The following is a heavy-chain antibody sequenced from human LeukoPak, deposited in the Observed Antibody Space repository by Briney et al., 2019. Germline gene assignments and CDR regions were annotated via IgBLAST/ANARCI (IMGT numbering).Heavy chain of an antibody. Sequence: SETLSLTCAVYGESFSGYYWSWIRQPPGKGLEWIGEINHSGSTNYNPSLKSRVTISVDTSKNQFSLKLSSVTAADTAVYYCARVQYYVWGSYRLYYFDYWGQGTLVTVSS. CDR1: GESFSGYY. J-gene: IGHJ4*02. V-gene: IGHV4-34*01. CDR2: INHSGST. CDR3: ARVQYYVWGSYRLYYFDY. D-gene: IGHD3-16*02.